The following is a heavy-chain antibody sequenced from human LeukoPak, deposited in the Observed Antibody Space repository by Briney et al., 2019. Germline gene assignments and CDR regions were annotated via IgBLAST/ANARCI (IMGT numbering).Heavy chain of an antibody. CDR1: GGTFSSYA. V-gene: IGHV1-69*05. D-gene: IGHD3-10*01. J-gene: IGHJ4*02. CDR2: IIPIFGTA. Sequence: ASVKVSCKASGGTFSSYAISWVRQAPGQGLEWMGGIIPIFGTANYAQKFQGRVTITTDESTSTAYMELSSLRSEDTAVYYCAFGNLWFGDLLYYFDYWGQGTLVTVSS. CDR3: AFGNLWFGDLLYYFDY.